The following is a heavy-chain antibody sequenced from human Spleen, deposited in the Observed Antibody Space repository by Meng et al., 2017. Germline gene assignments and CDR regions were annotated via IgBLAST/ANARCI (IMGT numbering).Heavy chain of an antibody. CDR2: ISGTGGRT. CDR1: GFTFSSYS. CDR3: AKVLGGGGSYYFDY. Sequence: GESLKISCAASGFTFSSYSMNWVRQTSGKGLEWVSGISGTGGRTNYADSVKGRFTISRDDSMHMLYLQMNSLRAEDTAVYYCAKVLGGGGSYYFDYWGQGTLVTVSS. V-gene: IGHV3-23*01. J-gene: IGHJ4*02. D-gene: IGHD1-26*01.